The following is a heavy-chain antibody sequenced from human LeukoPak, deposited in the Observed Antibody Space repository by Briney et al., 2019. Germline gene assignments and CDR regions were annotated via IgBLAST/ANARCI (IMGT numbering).Heavy chain of an antibody. Sequence: ASVKVSCKASGYTFTGYYMHWVRQAPGQGLEWMGWINPNTGGTNYAQKFQGRVTVTRDTSLSTAYMELSRLRSDDTAVYYCARDPCSGGSCYDYYFDYWGQGTLVTVSS. CDR1: GYTFTGYY. V-gene: IGHV1-2*02. CDR2: INPNTGGT. D-gene: IGHD2-15*01. CDR3: ARDPCSGGSCYDYYFDY. J-gene: IGHJ4*02.